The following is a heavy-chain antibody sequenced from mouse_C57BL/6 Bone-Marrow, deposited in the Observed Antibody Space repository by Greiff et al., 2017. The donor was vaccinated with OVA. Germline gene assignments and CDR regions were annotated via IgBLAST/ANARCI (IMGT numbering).Heavy chain of an antibody. CDR3: TTWLTGVDY. CDR1: GFNIKDDY. Sequence: HLVESGAELVRPGASVKLSCTASGFNIKDDYMHWVKQRPEQGLEWIGWIDPENGDTEYASKFQGKATITADTSSNTAYLQLSSLTSEDTAVYYCTTWLTGVDYWGQGTTLTVSS. CDR2: IDPENGDT. V-gene: IGHV14-4*01. D-gene: IGHD4-1*01. J-gene: IGHJ2*01.